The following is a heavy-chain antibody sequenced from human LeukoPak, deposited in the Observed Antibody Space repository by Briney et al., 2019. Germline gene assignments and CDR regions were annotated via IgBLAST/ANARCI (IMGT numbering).Heavy chain of an antibody. J-gene: IGHJ4*02. Sequence: KPGGSLGLSCAASGFSFSDYYMSWIRQAPGKGLEWVSYISSSSSYTNYADSVKGRFTISRDNAKNSLYLQMNSLRAEDTAVYYCARSYYASSGHSDYWGQGTLVTVSS. CDR2: ISSSSSYT. CDR1: GFSFSDYY. V-gene: IGHV3-11*06. CDR3: ARSYYASSGHSDY. D-gene: IGHD3-22*01.